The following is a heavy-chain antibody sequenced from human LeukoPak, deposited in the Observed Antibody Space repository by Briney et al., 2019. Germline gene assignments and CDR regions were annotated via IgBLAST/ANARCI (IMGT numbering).Heavy chain of an antibody. V-gene: IGHV1-69*13. D-gene: IGHD3-10*01. Sequence: ASVKVSCKASGYTFTTYAMNWVRQAPGQGLEWMGGIIPIFGTANYAQKFQGRVTITADESTSTAYMELSSLRSEDTAVYYCARRNYEVEDYYGSGGYYSLDYWGQGTLVTVSS. J-gene: IGHJ4*02. CDR1: GYTFTTYA. CDR2: IIPIFGTA. CDR3: ARRNYEVEDYYGSGGYYSLDY.